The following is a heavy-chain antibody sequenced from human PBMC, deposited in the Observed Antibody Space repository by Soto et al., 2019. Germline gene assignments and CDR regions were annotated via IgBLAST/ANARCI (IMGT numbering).Heavy chain of an antibody. Sequence: SVKVSCKASGFTFTSSAVQWVRQARGQRLEWIGWIVVGSGNTNYAQKFQERVAITRDMSTSTAYMELSSLRSEDTAVYYCAARGAIYYGSGSYRTWADAFDIWGQGTMVTVS. J-gene: IGHJ3*02. CDR1: GFTFTSSA. CDR2: IVVGSGNT. V-gene: IGHV1-58*01. D-gene: IGHD3-10*01. CDR3: AARGAIYYGSGSYRTWADAFDI.